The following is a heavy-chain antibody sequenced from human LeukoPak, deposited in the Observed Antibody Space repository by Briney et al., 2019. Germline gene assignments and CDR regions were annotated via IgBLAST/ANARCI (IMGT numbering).Heavy chain of an antibody. CDR2: FSGSGGST. V-gene: IGHV3-23*01. Sequence: GSLRLSCAASGFTFSSHAMSWVRQAPGKGLEWVPAFSGSGGSTYYADSVKGRFTISRDNSKNTLYLQMNSLRAEDTAVYYCAKDKIPDYYDSSGAGAPFDYWGQGALVTVSS. CDR1: GFTFSSHA. J-gene: IGHJ4*02. D-gene: IGHD3-22*01. CDR3: AKDKIPDYYDSSGAGAPFDY.